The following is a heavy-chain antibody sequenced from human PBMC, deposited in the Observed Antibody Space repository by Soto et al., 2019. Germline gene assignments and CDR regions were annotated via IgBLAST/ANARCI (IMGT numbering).Heavy chain of an antibody. D-gene: IGHD2-2*01. Sequence: ASETLSLTCTVSGASIGSGSYYWSWIRQYPGEGLVWIGHIYDSGSTYYNPSLKSRVTISVDTSKNQFSLKLSSVTAADTAVYYCARQVLYCSSTSCYSYYYYYYMDVWGKGTTVTVSS. CDR1: GASIGSGSYY. J-gene: IGHJ6*03. V-gene: IGHV4-39*01. CDR3: ARQVLYCSSTSCYSYYYYYYMDV. CDR2: IYDSGST.